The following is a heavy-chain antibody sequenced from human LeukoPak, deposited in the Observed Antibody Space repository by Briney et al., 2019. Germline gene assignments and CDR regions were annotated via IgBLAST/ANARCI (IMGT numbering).Heavy chain of an antibody. V-gene: IGHV3-23*01. J-gene: IGHJ3*02. CDR3: AKDRSGSYARTFDAFDI. D-gene: IGHD1-26*01. CDR1: GFTFSSYA. Sequence: GSLRLSCAASGFTFSSYAMSWVRQAPGKGLEWVSAISGSGGSTYYADSVKGRFTISRDNSKNTLYLQMNSLRAEDTAVYYCAKDRSGSYARTFDAFDIWGQGTMVTVSS. CDR2: ISGSGGST.